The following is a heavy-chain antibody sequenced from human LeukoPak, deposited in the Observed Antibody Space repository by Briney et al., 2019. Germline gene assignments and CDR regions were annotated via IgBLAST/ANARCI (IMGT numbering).Heavy chain of an antibody. CDR3: ARARCSRTSRNTESDY. Sequence: PGGSLRLSCAASGFTFSPYWMHWVRQAPGKRLVWVALITSDGSSTAYADSVKGRFTISRDNTKNTLYLQMNNLRAEDTAVYYCARARCSRTSRNTESDYWGQGTLVTVSS. D-gene: IGHD2-2*01. CDR2: ITSDGSST. J-gene: IGHJ4*02. CDR1: GFTFSPYW. V-gene: IGHV3-74*01.